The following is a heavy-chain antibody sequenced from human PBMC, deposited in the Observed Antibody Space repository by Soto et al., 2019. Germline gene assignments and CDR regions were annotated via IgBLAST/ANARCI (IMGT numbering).Heavy chain of an antibody. CDR2: FSGMGGST. J-gene: IGHJ6*02. CDR1: GFAFTSYA. V-gene: IGHV3-23*01. Sequence: PGGSLRLPCAASGFAFTSYAMSWVRQAPGKGLEWVSAFSGMGGSTYYADSVKGRFTISRDNSKNTLYLQMNSLRAEDTAVYYCAKVWGEYDFWSGYPHYGMDVWGQGTTVTVSS. CDR3: AKVWGEYDFWSGYPHYGMDV. D-gene: IGHD3-3*01.